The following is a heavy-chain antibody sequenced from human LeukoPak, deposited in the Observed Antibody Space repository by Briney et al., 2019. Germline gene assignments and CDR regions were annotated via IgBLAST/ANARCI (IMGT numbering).Heavy chain of an antibody. CDR2: IYHSGST. D-gene: IGHD2-2*02. Sequence: SETLSLTCTVSGGSISSGGYYWSWIRQPPGKGLEWIGYIYHSGSTYYNPSLKSRVTISVDRSKNQFSLKLSSVTAADTAVYYCARGYCSSTSCYRVFDYWGQGTLVTVSS. CDR3: ARGYCSSTSCYRVFDY. CDR1: GGSISSGGYY. J-gene: IGHJ4*02. V-gene: IGHV4-30-2*01.